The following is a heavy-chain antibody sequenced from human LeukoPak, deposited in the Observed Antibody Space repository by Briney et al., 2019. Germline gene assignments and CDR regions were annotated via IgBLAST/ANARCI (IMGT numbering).Heavy chain of an antibody. V-gene: IGHV3-48*03. CDR3: AKSDPYGDSLIEI. J-gene: IGHJ4*02. CDR2: ISSTGGTI. Sequence: GGSLRLSCAASAFTFNRYWMNWVRQAPGKGLEWLSHISSTGGTIYYADSVKGRLTVSRDNAKNSLYLQMNSLRAEDTAVYYCAKSDPYGDSLIEIWGQGALVTVSS. CDR1: AFTFNRYW. D-gene: IGHD4-17*01.